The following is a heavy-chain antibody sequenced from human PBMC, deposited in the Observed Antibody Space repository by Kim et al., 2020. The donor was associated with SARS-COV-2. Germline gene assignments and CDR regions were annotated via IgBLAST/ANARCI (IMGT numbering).Heavy chain of an antibody. J-gene: IGHJ5*02. CDR1: GFTFSDYY. CDR2: IRGGADHI. D-gene: IGHD6-6*01. V-gene: IGHV3-11*01. Sequence: GGSLRLSCAASGFTFSDYYMSWIRQAPGKGLEWISYIRGGADHIYYGDSVKGRFTISRDNAKKSLYLQMNSLRAEDTAVYHCARGWQSAARGNWFDPWGQGTLVTVSS. CDR3: ARGWQSAARGNWFDP.